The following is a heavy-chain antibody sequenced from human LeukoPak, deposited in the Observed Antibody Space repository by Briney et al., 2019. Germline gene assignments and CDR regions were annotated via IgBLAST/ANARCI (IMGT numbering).Heavy chain of an antibody. J-gene: IGHJ4*02. CDR1: GGTFSSYA. D-gene: IGHD3/OR15-3a*01. V-gene: IGHV1-46*01. CDR3: ARAQGRTGDFDY. Sequence: ASVKVSCKASGGTFSSYAISWVRQAPGQGLEWMGIINPSGGSTSYAQKFQGRVTMTRDMSTSTVYMELSSLRSEDTAVYYCARAQGRTGDFDYWGQGTLVTVSS. CDR2: INPSGGST.